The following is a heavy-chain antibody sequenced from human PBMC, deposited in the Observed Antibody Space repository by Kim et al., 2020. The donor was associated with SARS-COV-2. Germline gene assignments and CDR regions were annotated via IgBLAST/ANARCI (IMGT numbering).Heavy chain of an antibody. CDR3: ARDVSGSYLSWFDP. Sequence: SETLSLTCTVSGGSISSYYWSWIRQPPGKGLEWIGYIYYSGSTNYNPSLKNRVTISVDTSKNQFSLKLSSVTAADTGVYYCARDVSGSYLSWFDPWGQGTLVTVFS. CDR1: GGSISSYY. V-gene: IGHV4-59*01. J-gene: IGHJ5*02. D-gene: IGHD1-26*01. CDR2: IYYSGST.